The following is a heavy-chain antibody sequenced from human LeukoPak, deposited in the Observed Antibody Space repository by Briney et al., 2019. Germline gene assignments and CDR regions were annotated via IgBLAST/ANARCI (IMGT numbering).Heavy chain of an antibody. CDR2: ISGSGGST. CDR3: AKTDIVVVVAAWYFDY. Sequence: PGVSLRLSCAASGFTFTNYGMSWVRQAPGKGLEWVSAISGSGGSTYYADSVKGRFTISRDNSKNTLYLQMNSLRAEDTAVYYCAKTDIVVVVAAWYFDYWGQGTLVTVSS. D-gene: IGHD2-15*01. CDR1: GFTFTNYG. J-gene: IGHJ4*02. V-gene: IGHV3-23*01.